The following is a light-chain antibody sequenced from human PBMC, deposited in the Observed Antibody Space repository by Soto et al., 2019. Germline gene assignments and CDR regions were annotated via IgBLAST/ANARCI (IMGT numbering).Light chain of an antibody. CDR1: SSNIGSNT. Sequence: QSVLTQPPSASGTPGQRVTISCSGSSSNIGSNTVNWYQQLPGTAPKLLIYSNNQRPPGVPDRFSGSKSGTSASLAISGLQSEDEADYYCAAWDDSLNGVVFGGGTQLTVL. CDR2: SNN. V-gene: IGLV1-44*01. CDR3: AAWDDSLNGVV. J-gene: IGLJ2*01.